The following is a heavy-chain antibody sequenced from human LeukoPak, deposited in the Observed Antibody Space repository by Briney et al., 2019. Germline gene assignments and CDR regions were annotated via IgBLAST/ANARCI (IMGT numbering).Heavy chain of an antibody. CDR2: IYYSGST. J-gene: IGHJ6*03. CDR3: AREAGTAANPYYYYYYMDV. D-gene: IGHD2-2*01. V-gene: IGHV4-31*03. Sequence: SQTLSLTCTVSGGSISSGGYYWSWIRQHPGKGLEWIGYIYYSGSTYYNSSLKSRVTISVDTSKNQFSLKLSSVTAADTAVYYCAREAGTAANPYYYYYYMDVWGKGTTVTVSS. CDR1: GGSISSGGYY.